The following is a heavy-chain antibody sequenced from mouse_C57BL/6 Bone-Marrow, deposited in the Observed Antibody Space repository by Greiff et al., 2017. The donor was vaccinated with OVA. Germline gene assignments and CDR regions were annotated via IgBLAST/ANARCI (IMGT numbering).Heavy chain of an antibody. CDR1: GYTFTSYW. J-gene: IGHJ2*01. Sequence: VQLQQPGAELVKPGASVKVSCKASGYTFTSYWMHWVKQRPGQGLEWIGRIHPSDSDTNYNQKFKGKATLTVDKSSSTAYMQLSSLTSEDTAVYSCTSPPYCDGSGYWGQGTTLTVSS. CDR3: TSPPYCDGSGY. V-gene: IGHV1-74*01. CDR2: IHPSDSDT. D-gene: IGHD1-1*01.